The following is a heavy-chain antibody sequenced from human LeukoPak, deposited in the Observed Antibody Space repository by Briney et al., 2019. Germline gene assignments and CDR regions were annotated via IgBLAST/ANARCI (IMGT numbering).Heavy chain of an antibody. V-gene: IGHV3-21*01. J-gene: IGHJ4*02. CDR2: ISGSSDLI. CDR1: GFILSSYT. Sequence: GGSLTLSCVASGFILSSYTMNWVRQAPGKGLEWVSAISGSSDLIHYADSLKGRFTISRDNAKNSLYLQMNSLTAEDTAVYYCARDFFDSSGHYYDAYWGQGTLVTVSS. CDR3: ARDFFDSSGHYYDAY. D-gene: IGHD6-19*01.